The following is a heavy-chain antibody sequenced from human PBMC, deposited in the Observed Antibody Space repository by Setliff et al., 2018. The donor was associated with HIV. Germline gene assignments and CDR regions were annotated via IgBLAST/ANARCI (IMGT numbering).Heavy chain of an antibody. CDR1: GYTFTSYD. J-gene: IGHJ4*02. Sequence: ASVKVSCKASGYTFTSYDINWVRQATGQGLEWMGWMNPNSGNTGYAKKFQGIVTMTGNTSISTAYMERRSLRSDDTAVYYCARVREVDYYGSGSYYKGPGHFDYWGQGTLVTASS. CDR3: ARVREVDYYGSGSYYKGPGHFDY. V-gene: IGHV1-8*02. D-gene: IGHD3-10*01. CDR2: MNPNSGNT.